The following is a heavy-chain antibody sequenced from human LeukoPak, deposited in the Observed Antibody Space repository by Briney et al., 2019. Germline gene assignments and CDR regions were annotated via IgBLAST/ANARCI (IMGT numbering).Heavy chain of an antibody. Sequence: GGSLRLSCAASGFTFSSYSMNWVRQAPGKGLEWVSSISSSSSYIYYADSVKGRFTISRDNAKNSLYLQMNSLRAEDTAVYYCARGPLYDFWTNYFDYWGQGTLSPSPQ. D-gene: IGHD3-3*01. J-gene: IGHJ4*02. CDR2: ISSSSSYI. CDR1: GFTFSSYS. V-gene: IGHV3-21*01. CDR3: ARGPLYDFWTNYFDY.